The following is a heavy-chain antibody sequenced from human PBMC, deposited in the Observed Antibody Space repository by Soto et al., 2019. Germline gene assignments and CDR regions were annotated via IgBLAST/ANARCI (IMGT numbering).Heavy chain of an antibody. CDR3: ATDLHDYGDYVDWFDP. CDR2: ISGSGGST. V-gene: IGHV3-23*01. J-gene: IGHJ5*02. CDR1: GFTFSDYY. D-gene: IGHD4-17*01. Sequence: GGSLRLSCAASGFTFSDYYMSWVRQAPGEGLEWVSAISGSGGSTYYADSVKGRFTISRDNSKNTLYLQMNSLRAEDTAVYYCATDLHDYGDYVDWFDPWGQGTLVTVSS.